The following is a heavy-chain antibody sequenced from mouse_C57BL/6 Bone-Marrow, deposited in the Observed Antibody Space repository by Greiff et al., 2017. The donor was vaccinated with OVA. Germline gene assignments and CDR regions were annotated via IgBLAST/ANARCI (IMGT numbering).Heavy chain of an antibody. CDR2: IWTGGGT. Sequence: VHLVESGPGLVAPSQSLSITCTVSGFSLTSYAISWVRQPPGKGLEWLGVIWTGGGTNYNSALKSRLSISKDNSKSQVFLKMNSLQTDDTARYYCARGDYDGFYYAMDYWGQGTSVTVSS. CDR1: GFSLTSYA. D-gene: IGHD2-4*01. V-gene: IGHV2-9-1*01. CDR3: ARGDYDGFYYAMDY. J-gene: IGHJ4*01.